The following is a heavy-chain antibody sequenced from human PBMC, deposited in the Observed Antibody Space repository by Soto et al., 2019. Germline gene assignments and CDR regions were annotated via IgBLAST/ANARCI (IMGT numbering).Heavy chain of an antibody. J-gene: IGHJ4*02. CDR1: GGSLSSHY. CDR3: ATVAMTSPKVFDY. CDR2: IYFTGYT. D-gene: IGHD2-15*01. V-gene: IGHV4-59*11. Sequence: QVQLQESGPGLVKPSETLSLTCTVSGGSLSSHYWSWIRQSPWKGLEWIGYIYFTGYTNYNPSLKNRVTLSGDTSTSQFSLSLNSVTAADTAVYYCATVAMTSPKVFDYWGQGTLVSVSS.